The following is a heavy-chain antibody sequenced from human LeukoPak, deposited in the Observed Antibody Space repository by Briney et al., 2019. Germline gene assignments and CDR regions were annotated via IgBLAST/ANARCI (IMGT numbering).Heavy chain of an antibody. CDR3: ARDRDDGGFEY. CDR2: VKQDGSVK. Sequence: GGSLRLSCAASGFTFSNYWMSWVRQAPEKGLEWVANVKQDGSVKQYMDSMKGRITISRDNAKKSLYLQMNSLRAEDTAAYYCARDRDDGGFEYWGQGTLVTVSS. CDR1: GFTFSNYW. V-gene: IGHV3-7*01. J-gene: IGHJ4*02. D-gene: IGHD4-23*01.